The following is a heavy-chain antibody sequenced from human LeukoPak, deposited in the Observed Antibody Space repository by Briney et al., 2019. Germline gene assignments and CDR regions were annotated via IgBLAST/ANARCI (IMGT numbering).Heavy chain of an antibody. V-gene: IGHV3-74*01. Sequence: GGSLRLSCAASGFTFSTYWMTWVRQVPGKGLEWVSRINSDGTNINYADSVKGRFTISRDNAKNTLYLQMNSLRVEDTAIYYCARRETTGTTWWFDPWGQGTLVTVSS. CDR3: ARRETTGTTWWFDP. J-gene: IGHJ5*02. CDR1: GFTFSTYW. D-gene: IGHD1-1*01. CDR2: INSDGTNI.